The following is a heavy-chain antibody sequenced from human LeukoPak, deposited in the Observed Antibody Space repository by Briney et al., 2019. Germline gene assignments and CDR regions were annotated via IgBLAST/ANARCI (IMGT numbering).Heavy chain of an antibody. CDR2: ISAYNGNT. CDR3: AREEDGGGWYGV. CDR1: GYTFTGYY. V-gene: IGHV1-18*04. Sequence: GASVKVSCKTSGYTFTGYYIQWVRQAPGQGLEWMGWISAYNGNTNYAQKLQGRVTMTTDTSTSTAYMELRSLRSDDTAVYYCAREEDGGGWYGVWGQGTLVTVSS. D-gene: IGHD6-19*01. J-gene: IGHJ4*02.